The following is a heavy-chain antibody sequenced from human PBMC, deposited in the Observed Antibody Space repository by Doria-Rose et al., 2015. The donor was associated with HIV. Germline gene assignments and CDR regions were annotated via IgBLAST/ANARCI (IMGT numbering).Heavy chain of an antibody. CDR3: ATGVTLDY. Sequence: VQLVQSGGGLVTPGGSLRLSCATSGFTFSSHRLNCVRHAPGYGLERVSSSSSTSAYINYADSVRGRFTISRDNARNSLYLQMDSLRAEDTAIYYCATGVTLDYWGQGTLVTVSS. CDR1: GFTFSSHR. V-gene: IGHV3-21*01. J-gene: IGHJ4*02. D-gene: IGHD3-10*01. CDR2: SSSTSAYI.